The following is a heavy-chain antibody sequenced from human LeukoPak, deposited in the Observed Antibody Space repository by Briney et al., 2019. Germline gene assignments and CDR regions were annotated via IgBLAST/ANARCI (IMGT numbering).Heavy chain of an antibody. Sequence: SVKVSCKCTLWTFSSYTISWVRQAPGQGLEWMGRIIPILGIANYAQKFQGRVTITADKSKSTAYMELSSLRSEDTAVYYCARVRYCSSTSCYTFDYWGQGTLVTVSS. V-gene: IGHV1-69*02. D-gene: IGHD2-2*02. CDR3: ARVRYCSSTSCYTFDY. CDR2: IIPILGIA. CDR1: LWTFSSYT. J-gene: IGHJ4*02.